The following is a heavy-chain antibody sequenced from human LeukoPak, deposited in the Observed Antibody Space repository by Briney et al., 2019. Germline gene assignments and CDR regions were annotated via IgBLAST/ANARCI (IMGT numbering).Heavy chain of an antibody. CDR3: ASGLELDY. CDR1: GFTFSSYW. J-gene: IGHJ4*02. CDR2: IKQDGSEK. Sequence: GGALRVSCAASGFTFSSYWKRWVGQARGKGVEWVANIKQDGSEKNYVDSVKGRFTISRDNAKNSLYLQMNSLRAEDTAVYYFASGLELDYWGQGTLVTVSS. V-gene: IGHV3-7*03.